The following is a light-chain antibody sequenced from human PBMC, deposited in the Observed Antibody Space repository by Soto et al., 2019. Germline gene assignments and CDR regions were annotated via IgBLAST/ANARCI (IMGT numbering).Light chain of an antibody. CDR1: QSVSSSY. V-gene: IGKV3-20*01. Sequence: EIVLTQSPGTLSLSPGERATLSCRASQSVSSSYLAWYQQKPGQAPRLLIYGASSRATGIPDRFSGSGSGTDFTLTISRLEPEDFAVYYCQQYDSSPVTFGHGTKVEI. CDR2: GAS. CDR3: QQYDSSPVT. J-gene: IGKJ1*01.